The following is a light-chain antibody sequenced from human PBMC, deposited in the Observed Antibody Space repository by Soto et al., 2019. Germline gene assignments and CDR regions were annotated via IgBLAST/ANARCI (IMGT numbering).Light chain of an antibody. V-gene: IGKV1-9*01. CDR3: QQLNSFPLT. J-gene: IGKJ4*01. Sequence: DIQLTQSPSFLSTSVGDRVTITCRASQDINSYLAWYQQKPGKAPKLLIYGASTLQSGVPSRFSGSGSGTEFTLTISSLQPEDFATYYCQQLNSFPLTFGGGTKVEIK. CDR2: GAS. CDR1: QDINSY.